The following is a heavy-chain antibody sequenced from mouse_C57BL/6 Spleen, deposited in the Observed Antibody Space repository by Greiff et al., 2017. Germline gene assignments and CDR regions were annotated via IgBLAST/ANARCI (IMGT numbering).Heavy chain of an antibody. J-gene: IGHJ3*01. CDR1: GYTFTSYW. V-gene: IGHV1-52*01. Sequence: QVQLQQPGAELVRPGSSVKLSCKASGYTFTSYWMHWVKQRPIQGLEWIGNIDPSDSETHYTQTFKDKATLTVDKSSSTAYMQLSSLTSEESAVYYGARSTVVTRFAYWGQGTLVTVSA. CDR3: ARSTVVTRFAY. D-gene: IGHD2-2*01. CDR2: IDPSDSET.